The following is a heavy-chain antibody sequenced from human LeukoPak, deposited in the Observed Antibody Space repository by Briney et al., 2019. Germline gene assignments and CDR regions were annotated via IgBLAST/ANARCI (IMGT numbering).Heavy chain of an antibody. Sequence: GGSLRLSCAASGLTFSSYAMSWVSQAAGKGLEWVSAIIASGGSTYYEDSMKGRFTITRDNSRTTLYLQMKSLRAEDTAVYYCALTWGYINYALGYWGQGTLVTVSS. D-gene: IGHD4-11*01. CDR1: GLTFSSYA. V-gene: IGHV3-23*01. CDR2: IIASGGST. CDR3: ALTWGYINYALGY. J-gene: IGHJ4*02.